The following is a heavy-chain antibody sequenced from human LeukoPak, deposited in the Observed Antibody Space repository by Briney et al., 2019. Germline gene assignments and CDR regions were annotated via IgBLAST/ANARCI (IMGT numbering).Heavy chain of an antibody. J-gene: IGHJ5*02. CDR1: GYTLTSYY. D-gene: IGHD3-3*01. CDR2: INPSGGST. CDR3: ARNPPYYDFWSGYPDQKWFDP. Sequence: ASVKVSCKASGYTLTSYYMHWVRQAPGQGVERMGIINPSGGSTSYAQKFQGRVTMTRDTSTSTVYMELSSLRSEDTAVYYCARNPPYYDFWSGYPDQKWFDPWGQGTLVTVSS. V-gene: IGHV1-46*01.